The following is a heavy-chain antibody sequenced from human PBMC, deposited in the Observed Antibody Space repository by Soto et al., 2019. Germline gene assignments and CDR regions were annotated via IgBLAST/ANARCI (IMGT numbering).Heavy chain of an antibody. CDR2: VXXSXXX. Sequence: SETLSLTCTVTGDSVNSYYWSWMRQPPGKGLXCMXXVXXSXXXXXNXXPKSRVTISVDTSKNQISLRLKSVTAADTAVYYCARAETSGIHYFDYWGQGSLVTASS. D-gene: IGHD6-13*01. CDR3: ARAETSGIHYFDY. J-gene: IGHJ4*02. CDR1: GDSVNSYY. V-gene: IGHV4-59*02.